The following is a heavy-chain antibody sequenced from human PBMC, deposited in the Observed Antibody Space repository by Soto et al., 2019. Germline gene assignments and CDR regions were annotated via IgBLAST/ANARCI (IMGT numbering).Heavy chain of an antibody. V-gene: IGHV1-2*07. CDR3: ARTPAITIFGVVIATSPDY. CDR1: GYTFTGYY. J-gene: IGHJ4*02. CDR2: INPNSGGT. Sequence: ASVKVSCKTSGYTFTGYYMHWVRQAPGQGLEWMGWINPNSGGTNYAHKLQGRVTMTRDTSISTAYMELSRLRSDDTAVYYCARTPAITIFGVVIATSPDYWGQGTLDTVSS. D-gene: IGHD3-3*01.